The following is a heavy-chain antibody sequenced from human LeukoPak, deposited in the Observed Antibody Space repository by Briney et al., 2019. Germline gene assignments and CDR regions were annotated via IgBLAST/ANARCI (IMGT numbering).Heavy chain of an antibody. CDR2: INPNSGGT. CDR1: GYTFTGYY. V-gene: IGHV1-2*02. D-gene: IGHD3-10*01. J-gene: IGHJ4*02. Sequence: ASVKVSCKASGYTFTGYYIHWVRQAPGQGLEWMGWINPNSGGTNYAQKFQGRVTMTRDTSISTAYMELSRLRSDDTAVFYCARVYYYASGRLDYWGQGTVVTVSS. CDR3: ARVYYYASGRLDY.